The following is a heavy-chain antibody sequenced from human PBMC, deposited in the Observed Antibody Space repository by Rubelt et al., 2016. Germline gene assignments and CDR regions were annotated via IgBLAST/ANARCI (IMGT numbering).Heavy chain of an antibody. CDR3: ASPLVGYY. J-gene: IGHJ4*02. Sequence: QVQLQQWGAGLLKPSETLSLTCAVYGGSFSGYYWSWIRQPPGKGLEWIGSIYYSGSTYYNPSLKSRVTISVDTSKNQFSLKLSSVTAADTAVYYCASPLVGYYWGQGTLVTVSS. CDR2: IYYSGST. CDR1: GGSFSGYY. V-gene: IGHV4-34*01. D-gene: IGHD3-10*01.